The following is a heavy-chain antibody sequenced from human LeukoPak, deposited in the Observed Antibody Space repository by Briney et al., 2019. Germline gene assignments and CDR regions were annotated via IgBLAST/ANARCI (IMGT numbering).Heavy chain of an antibody. V-gene: IGHV3-30*02. Sequence: GGSLRLSCAASGFTFRTYGMHWVRQAPGKGLEWVTFIRYDGSDKYYADSVKGRFTISRDNSKNTLFLQMNSLRVEDTAVYYCAKRADYYDSSRALYDAFDLWGQGTMVTVSS. D-gene: IGHD3-16*01. CDR1: GFTFRTYG. CDR3: AKRADYYDSSRALYDAFDL. J-gene: IGHJ3*01. CDR2: IRYDGSDK.